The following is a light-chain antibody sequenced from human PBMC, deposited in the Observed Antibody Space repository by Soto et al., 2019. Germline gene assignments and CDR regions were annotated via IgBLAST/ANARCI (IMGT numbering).Light chain of an antibody. Sequence: EIVMTQSPATLSVSPGERVTLSCRASQSVSNKLGWYQHKPGQAPRLLIYDTSTRAAGTPARFTSSGSGTDFTLTISSLQSEDFAVYYCQQYNTWRSISFGQGTQLEIK. V-gene: IGKV3-15*01. CDR1: QSVSNK. CDR2: DTS. J-gene: IGKJ5*01. CDR3: QQYNTWRSIS.